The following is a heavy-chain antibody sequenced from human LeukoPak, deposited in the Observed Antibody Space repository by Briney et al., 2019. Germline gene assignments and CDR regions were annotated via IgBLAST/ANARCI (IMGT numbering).Heavy chain of an antibody. CDR2: INQDGSEK. V-gene: IGHV3-7*01. D-gene: IGHD4-17*01. Sequence: GGSLRLSCAASGFTFSIYWMNWVRQAPGKGLEWVASINQDGSEKYYVDSVKGRFTISRDNGKNSLFLQMNSLRAEDTSVYYCARGHYGDYDWGQGTLVTVSS. J-gene: IGHJ4*02. CDR3: ARGHYGDYD. CDR1: GFTFSIYW.